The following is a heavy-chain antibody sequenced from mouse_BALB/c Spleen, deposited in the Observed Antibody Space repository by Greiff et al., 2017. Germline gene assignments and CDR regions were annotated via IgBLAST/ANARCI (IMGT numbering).Heavy chain of an antibody. V-gene: IGHV14-1*02. J-gene: IGHJ4*01. CDR1: GFNIKDYY. CDR2: IDPENGNT. D-gene: IGHD3-2*01. CDR3: ALDSSGYNAMDY. Sequence: EVQLQESGAELVRPGALVKLSCKASGFNIKDYYMHWVKQRPEQGLEWIGWIDPENGNTIYDPKFQGKASITADTSSNTAYLQLSSLTSEDTAVYYCALDSSGYNAMDYWGQGTSVTVSS.